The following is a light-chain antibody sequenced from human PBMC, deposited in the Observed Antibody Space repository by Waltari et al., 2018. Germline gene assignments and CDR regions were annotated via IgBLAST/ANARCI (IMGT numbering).Light chain of an antibody. CDR2: GAS. J-gene: IGKJ1*01. CDR1: QSVTRA. Sequence: ELVLPHSPGTLSLSPGESTTLSCRTSQSVTRALAWYQQKPGQAPRLLIYGASNRATGIPDRFSGSGSGTDFSLTISSLEPEDFAVYYCQHYLRLPVTFGQGTKVEVK. CDR3: QHYLRLPVT. V-gene: IGKV3-20*01.